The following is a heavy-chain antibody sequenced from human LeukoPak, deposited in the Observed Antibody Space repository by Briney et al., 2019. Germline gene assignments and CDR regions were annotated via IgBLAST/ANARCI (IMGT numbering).Heavy chain of an antibody. CDR3: ARRRDYGSGSYWFY. V-gene: IGHV2-5*02. J-gene: IGHJ4*02. CDR2: IYWDDDK. D-gene: IGHD3-10*01. Sequence: SGPTLVNPTQTLTLTCTFSGFSLSTSGVGVGWIRQPPGKALEWLALIYWDDDKRYSPSLKSRLTITKDTSKNQVVLTMTNMDPVDTATYYCARRRDYGSGSYWFYWGQGTLVTVSS. CDR1: GFSLSTSGVG.